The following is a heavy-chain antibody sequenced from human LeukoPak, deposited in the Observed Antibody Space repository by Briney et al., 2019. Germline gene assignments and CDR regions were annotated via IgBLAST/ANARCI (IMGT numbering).Heavy chain of an antibody. Sequence: GGSLRLSCAASGFTFSSYAMSWVRQAPGKGLEWVSAISGSGGSTYYADSVKGRFTISRDNSKNTLYLQMNSLRAEDMAVYYCARAVGATSSVTADAFDIWGQGTMVTVSS. J-gene: IGHJ3*02. CDR1: GFTFSSYA. D-gene: IGHD1-26*01. CDR3: ARAVGATSSVTADAFDI. CDR2: ISGSGGST. V-gene: IGHV3-23*01.